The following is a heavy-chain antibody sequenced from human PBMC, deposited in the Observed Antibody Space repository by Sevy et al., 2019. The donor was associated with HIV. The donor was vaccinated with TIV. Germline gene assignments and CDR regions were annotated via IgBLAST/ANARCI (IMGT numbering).Heavy chain of an antibody. J-gene: IGHJ4*02. Sequence: GGSLRLSCAASGITLTPYWMHWVRQAPGKGLVWVSRINSDGSSTSYAESVKGRFTISRDNGKNTLYLQMNSLTPEDTAVYYCARGGGYCGGDCYSIDYWGQGALVTVS. CDR1: GITLTPYW. V-gene: IGHV3-74*01. CDR2: INSDGSST. CDR3: ARGGGYCGGDCYSIDY. D-gene: IGHD2-21*02.